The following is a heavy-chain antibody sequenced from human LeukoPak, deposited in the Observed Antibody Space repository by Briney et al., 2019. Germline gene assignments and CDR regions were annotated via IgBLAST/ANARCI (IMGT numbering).Heavy chain of an antibody. Sequence: AGGSLRLSCAASGFTFSSYSMNWVRQSPGKGVEGVSSISSSSSYIYYADSVKGRFTMSRDNAKNSLYLQMNSLRAEDTAVYYCARDRVTMVRGHTAPQHWGQGTLVTVSS. CDR2: ISSSSSYI. J-gene: IGHJ1*01. D-gene: IGHD3-10*01. CDR1: GFTFSSYS. V-gene: IGHV3-21*01. CDR3: ARDRVTMVRGHTAPQH.